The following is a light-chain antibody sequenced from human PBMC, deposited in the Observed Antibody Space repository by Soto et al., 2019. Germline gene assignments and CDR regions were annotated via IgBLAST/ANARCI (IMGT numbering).Light chain of an antibody. CDR3: SSYKSSSTFV. J-gene: IGLJ1*01. CDR1: SSDVGGYNY. V-gene: IGLV2-14*01. CDR2: DVS. Sequence: QSVLTQPASVSGSPGQSITISCTGTSSDVGGYNYVSWYQQHPGKAPKLMIYDVSNRPSGVSNHFSGSKSGNTASLPISGLQAEDGVDYSGSSYKSSSTFVFETGTKVTVL.